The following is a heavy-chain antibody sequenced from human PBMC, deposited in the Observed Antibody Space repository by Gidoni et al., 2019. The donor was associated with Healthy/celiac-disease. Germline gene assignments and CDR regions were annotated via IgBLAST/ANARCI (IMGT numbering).Heavy chain of an antibody. Sequence: EVQLVESGGGWVQPGGTLRLSCAASGFTVSSSWLSWVRQAPGKGLEWVANIKQDGSEKYYVDSVKGRFTVSRDNAKNSLYLQMNSLRAEDTAVYYCARDRVVVVPAAAIEFDYWGQGTLVTVSS. CDR3: ARDRVVVVPAAAIEFDY. D-gene: IGHD2-2*01. J-gene: IGHJ4*02. CDR1: GFTVSSSW. V-gene: IGHV3-7*03. CDR2: IKQDGSEK.